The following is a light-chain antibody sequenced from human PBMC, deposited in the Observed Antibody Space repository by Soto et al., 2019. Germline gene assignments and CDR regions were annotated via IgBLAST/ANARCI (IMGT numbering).Light chain of an antibody. CDR1: QSVSSD. J-gene: IGKJ1*01. CDR3: QQYDKWPQT. V-gene: IGKV3-15*01. CDR2: GAS. Sequence: EIVMTQSPATLSVSPGERATLSCRASQSVSSDLAWYQHKPGQAPRLLIYGASTRATGIPARFSGRGSGTEFTLTISSLQSVDFAVYYCQQYDKWPQTFXQGTKVDIK.